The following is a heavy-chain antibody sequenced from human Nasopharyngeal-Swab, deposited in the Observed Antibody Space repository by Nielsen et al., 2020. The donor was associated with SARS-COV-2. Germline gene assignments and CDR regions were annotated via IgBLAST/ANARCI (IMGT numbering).Heavy chain of an antibody. V-gene: IGHV3-23*01. CDR2: ISGSGGST. D-gene: IGHD5-12*01. J-gene: IGHJ5*02. CDR1: GFTFSSYA. Sequence: GESLKISCAASGFTFSSYAMSWVRQTPGKGLEWVSAISGSGGSTYYADSVKGRFTISRGNSKNTLYLQMNSLRAEDTAVYYCAKGYSGYPRNNWFDPWGQGTLVTVSS. CDR3: AKGYSGYPRNNWFDP.